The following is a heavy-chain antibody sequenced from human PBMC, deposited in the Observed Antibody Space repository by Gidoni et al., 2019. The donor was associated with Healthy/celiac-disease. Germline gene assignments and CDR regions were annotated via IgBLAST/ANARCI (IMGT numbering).Heavy chain of an antibody. J-gene: IGHJ3*02. Sequence: DVQLVQSGAEVKKPGESLMISCTGSGYSFTSYWISWVRQMPGKGLEWMGRIDPSDSYTNYSPSFQGHVTISADKSISTAYLQWSSLKASDTAMYYCARHHNPIELIAVLEHDAFDIWGQGTMVTVSS. CDR2: IDPSDSYT. CDR1: GYSFTSYW. CDR3: ARHHNPIELIAVLEHDAFDI. D-gene: IGHD6-19*01. V-gene: IGHV5-10-1*03.